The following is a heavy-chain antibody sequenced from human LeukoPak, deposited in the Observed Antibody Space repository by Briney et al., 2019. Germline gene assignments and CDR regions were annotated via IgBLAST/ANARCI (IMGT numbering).Heavy chain of an antibody. CDR3: ARDGLWFGERGY. Sequence: PSQTLSLTCTVSGGSISSGSYYWSWIRQPPGKGLEWIGYIYYSGSTYYNPSLKSRVTISVDTSKNQFSLKLSSVTAADTAVYYCARDGLWFGERGYWGQGTLVTVSS. J-gene: IGHJ4*02. D-gene: IGHD3-10*01. V-gene: IGHV4-30-4*08. CDR1: GGSISSGSYY. CDR2: IYYSGST.